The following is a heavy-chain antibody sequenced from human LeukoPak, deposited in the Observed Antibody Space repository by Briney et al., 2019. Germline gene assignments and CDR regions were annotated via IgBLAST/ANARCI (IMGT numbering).Heavy chain of an antibody. J-gene: IGHJ5*02. CDR2: INQDGSQK. CDR3: ARDHDGKDP. CDR1: GFTFSSEW. V-gene: IGHV3-7*01. Sequence: GGSLRLSCVASGFTFSSEWMSWVRQAPGKGLEWVTNINQDGSQKYYEDSVKGRFTVSRDNAKNSLYLHMNGLRADDTAIYYCARDHDGKDPWGQGTLVTVSS. D-gene: IGHD1-1*01.